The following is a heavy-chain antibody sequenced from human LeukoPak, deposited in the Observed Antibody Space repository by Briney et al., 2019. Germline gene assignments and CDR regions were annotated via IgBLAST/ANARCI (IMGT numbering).Heavy chain of an antibody. J-gene: IGHJ2*01. CDR1: GYTFTSYA. CDR2: INTNTGNP. V-gene: IGHV7-4-1*02. CDR3: ARPRAPQQPLIGWYFDL. D-gene: IGHD6-13*01. Sequence: ASVKVSCKASGYTFTSYAMNWVRQAPGQGLEWMGWINTNTGNPTYARGFTGRFVFSLDTSVNTTYLQISSLKAEDSAVYYCARPRAPQQPLIGWYFDLWGRGTLVSVSS.